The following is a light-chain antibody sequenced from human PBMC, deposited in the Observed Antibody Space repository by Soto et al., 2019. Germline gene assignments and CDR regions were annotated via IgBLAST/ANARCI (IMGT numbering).Light chain of an antibody. J-gene: IGKJ1*01. CDR1: QSISSW. CDR2: KSS. V-gene: IGKV1-5*03. Sequence: DIQMTQSPSTLSASVGDRVTITCRASQSISSWLAWYQQKPGRAPKLLIYKSSILESGVPSRFSGSGSGTEFTLTISSLQPDDFATYYCQQFNTSPRTFGQGTKV. CDR3: QQFNTSPRT.